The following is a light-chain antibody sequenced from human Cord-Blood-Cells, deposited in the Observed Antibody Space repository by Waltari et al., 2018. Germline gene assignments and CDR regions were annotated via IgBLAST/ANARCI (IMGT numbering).Light chain of an antibody. CDR2: AAS. CDR3: QQSYSTPPT. J-gene: IGKJ4*01. V-gene: IGKV1-39*01. CDR1: QSISSY. Sequence: DIQMPQSPSSLSASVGDRVTITCRASQSISSYLNWYQQKPGKASKLLIYAASSLQSGGPSRFSGSGSGTDFTLTISSLKPEDFATYYCQQSYSTPPTFGGGTKVEIK.